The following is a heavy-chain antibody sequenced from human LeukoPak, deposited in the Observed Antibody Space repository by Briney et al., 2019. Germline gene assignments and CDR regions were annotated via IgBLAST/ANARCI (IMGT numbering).Heavy chain of an antibody. Sequence: SETLSLTCIVSGGSISSSNYYWGWIRQPPGKGLEWIGTIYYSGSTYYNPSLKSRVTISVDTSKNQFSLKLSSVTAADTAVYYCARVRGYYYGSGSYKDWGQGTLVTVSS. CDR3: ARVRGYYYGSGSYKD. V-gene: IGHV4-39*07. J-gene: IGHJ4*02. CDR1: GGSISSSNYY. CDR2: IYYSGST. D-gene: IGHD3-10*01.